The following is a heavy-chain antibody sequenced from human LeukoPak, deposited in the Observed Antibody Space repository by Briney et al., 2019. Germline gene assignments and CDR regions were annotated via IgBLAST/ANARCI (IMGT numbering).Heavy chain of an antibody. J-gene: IGHJ6*02. D-gene: IGHD1-26*01. CDR3: ASGGSQYYYGMDV. CDR1: GGTFSSYA. Sequence: SVKVSCKASGGTFSSYAISWVRQAPGQGLEWMGRIIPILGIANYAQKFQGRVTITADKSTSTAYMELSSLRSEDTAVYYCASGGSQYYYGMDVWGQGTTVTVSS. V-gene: IGHV1-69*04. CDR2: IIPILGIA.